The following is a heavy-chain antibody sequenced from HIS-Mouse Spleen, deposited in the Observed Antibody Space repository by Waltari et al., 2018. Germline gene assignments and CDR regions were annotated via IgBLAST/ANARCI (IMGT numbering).Heavy chain of an antibody. Sequence: QVTLRESGPALVKPTQTLTLTCTFSGFSLSTSGMCVSWIRQPPGKALEWLARIDRADDKYYSTTLKTMLTISKDTSKNQVVLTMTNMDPVDTATYYCARIQAGKLELPFDYWGQGTLVTVSS. CDR1: GFSLSTSGMC. V-gene: IGHV2-70*15. CDR2: IDRADDK. D-gene: IGHD1-7*01. J-gene: IGHJ4*02. CDR3: ARIQAGKLELPFDY.